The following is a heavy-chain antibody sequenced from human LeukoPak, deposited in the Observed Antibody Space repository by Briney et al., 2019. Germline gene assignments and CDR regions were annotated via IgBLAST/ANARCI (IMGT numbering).Heavy chain of an antibody. CDR3: ARHGGESLVATILHAFDI. D-gene: IGHD5-24*01. V-gene: IGHV4-59*08. CDR2: IHNSGTT. J-gene: IGHJ3*02. Sequence: NPSETLSLTCTVSGGSISSHYWGWIRQPPGKGLEWIGYIHNSGTTNYKSSLKSRVIISVGTTKNQFSLKLSSVTAADTAVYYCARHGGESLVATILHAFDIWGQGTMVTVSS. CDR1: GGSISSHY.